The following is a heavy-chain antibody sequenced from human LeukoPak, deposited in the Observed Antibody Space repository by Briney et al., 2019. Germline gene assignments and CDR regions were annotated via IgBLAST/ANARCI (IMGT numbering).Heavy chain of an antibody. D-gene: IGHD3-3*01. J-gene: IGHJ3*02. V-gene: IGHV1-3*01. CDR2: INAGNGNT. Sequence: ASVKVSCKASGYTFTSYAMHWVRQAPGRGLEWMGWINAGNGNTKYSQKFQGRVTITRDTSASTAYMELSSLRSEDTAVYYCARDLRGFTIFGVVADAFDIWGQGTMVTVSS. CDR1: GYTFTSYA. CDR3: ARDLRGFTIFGVVADAFDI.